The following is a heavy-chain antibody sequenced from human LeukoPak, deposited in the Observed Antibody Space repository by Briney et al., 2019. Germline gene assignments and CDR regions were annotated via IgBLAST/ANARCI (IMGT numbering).Heavy chain of an antibody. CDR1: GFTLSSYW. CDR3: ARKPLSGGYGGTIDY. J-gene: IGHJ4*02. V-gene: IGHV3-74*01. CDR2: INNDGVST. D-gene: IGHD5-12*01. Sequence: GGSLRLSCATSGFTLSSYWMHWVRQVPGKGLEWLSRINNDGVSTSYADSVKGRFTISRDNAKNTLYLRMNSLRAEDTAIYYCARKPLSGGYGGTIDYWGQGSLVTVSS.